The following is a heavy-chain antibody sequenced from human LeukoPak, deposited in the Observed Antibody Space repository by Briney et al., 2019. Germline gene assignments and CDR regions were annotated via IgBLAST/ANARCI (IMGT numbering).Heavy chain of an antibody. CDR1: GGSFSGYY. Sequence: SETLSLTCAVYGGSFSGYYWSWIRQPPGKGLEWIGEINHSGSTNYNPSLKSRVTISVDTSKNQFSLKLSSVTAADTAVYYCARLPRRYYDSSGYSDYWGRGTLVTVSS. V-gene: IGHV4-34*01. CDR2: INHSGST. J-gene: IGHJ4*02. CDR3: ARLPRRYYDSSGYSDY. D-gene: IGHD3-22*01.